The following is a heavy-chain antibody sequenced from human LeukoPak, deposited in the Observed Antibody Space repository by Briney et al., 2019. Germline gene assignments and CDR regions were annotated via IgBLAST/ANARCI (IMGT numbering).Heavy chain of an antibody. CDR3: ARDPGYYGSGSFDAFDI. D-gene: IGHD3-10*01. CDR1: GFTFSSYA. V-gene: IGHV3-30-3*01. CDR2: ISYDGSNK. J-gene: IGHJ3*02. Sequence: GGSLRLSCAASGFTFSSYAMHWVRQAPGKGLEWVAVISYDGSNKYYADSVKGRFTISRDNSKNTLYLQMNSLRAEDTAVYYCARDPGYYGSGSFDAFDIWGQGTMVTVSS.